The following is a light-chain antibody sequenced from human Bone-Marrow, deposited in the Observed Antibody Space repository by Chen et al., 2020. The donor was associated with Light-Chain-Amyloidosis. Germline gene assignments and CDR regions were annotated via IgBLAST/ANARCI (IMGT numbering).Light chain of an antibody. CDR3: QSADSSGTYEVI. J-gene: IGLJ2*01. CDR1: DLPTKY. Sequence: SYELTQPPSVSVSPGQTARITCSGDDLPTKYAYWYQQKPGQAPVLVIPRDTERPSGISERFSVSSSATTATLTISGVQAEDEADYHCQSADSSGTYEVIFGGGTKLTVL. V-gene: IGLV3-25*03. CDR2: RDT.